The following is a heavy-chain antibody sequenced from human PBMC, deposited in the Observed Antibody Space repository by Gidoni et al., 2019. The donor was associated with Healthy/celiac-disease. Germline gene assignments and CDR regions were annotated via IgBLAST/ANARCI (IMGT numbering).Heavy chain of an antibody. CDR1: GDSFTSYW. D-gene: IGHD2-15*01. Sequence: EVQLVQSGAEVKKPGEALKNSWKGSGDSFTSYWIGWVRQMPGKGLEWMGIIYPGDSDTRYSPSFQGQVTISADKSISTAYLQWSSLKASDTAMYYCARSHAYSGNYFDYWGQGTLVTVSS. J-gene: IGHJ4*02. V-gene: IGHV5-51*01. CDR2: IYPGDSDT. CDR3: ARSHAYSGNYFDY.